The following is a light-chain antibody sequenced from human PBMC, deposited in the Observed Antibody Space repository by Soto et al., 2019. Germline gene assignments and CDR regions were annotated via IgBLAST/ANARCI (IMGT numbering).Light chain of an antibody. CDR2: AAA. J-gene: IGKJ3*01. Sequence: IQLTQSPSSLSASVGDRVTFTCRASQDIDSYLGWYQQMPGKAPKLLISAAATLQSGVPPRFSGSGARTEFTLTTSSLQHEDFATYFCQKLNGDPPFTFGPGTTVEIK. CDR3: QKLNGDPPFT. CDR1: QDIDSY. V-gene: IGKV1-9*01.